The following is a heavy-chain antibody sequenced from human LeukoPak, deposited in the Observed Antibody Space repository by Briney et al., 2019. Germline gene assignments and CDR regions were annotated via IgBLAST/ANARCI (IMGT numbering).Heavy chain of an antibody. CDR3: ARGVTGGSYYYYMDV. J-gene: IGHJ6*03. D-gene: IGHD2-21*02. CDR2: MNPNSGST. Sequence: ASVKVSCKASGYTFTSHDINWVRQATGQGLEWMGWMNPNSGSTGYAQKLQGRVTITRNTSISTAYMELSSLRSEDTAVYYCARGVTGGSYYYYMDVWGKGTTVTVSS. CDR1: GYTFTSHD. V-gene: IGHV1-8*03.